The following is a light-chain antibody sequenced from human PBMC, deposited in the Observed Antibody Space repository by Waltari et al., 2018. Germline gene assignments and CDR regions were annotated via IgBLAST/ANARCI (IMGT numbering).Light chain of an antibody. J-gene: IGLJ3*02. V-gene: IGLV8-61*01. Sequence: QIVVTQASSLSVSPGGTVTLTCDLSSGSVSSTSYASWYQQTPGQAPRTLVYKSNSRSSGVPARFSGSIVGNKAALTITGAQADDEADYYCLFYMGSGIWVFGGGTRLTVL. CDR1: SGSVSSTSY. CDR3: LFYMGSGIWV. CDR2: KSN.